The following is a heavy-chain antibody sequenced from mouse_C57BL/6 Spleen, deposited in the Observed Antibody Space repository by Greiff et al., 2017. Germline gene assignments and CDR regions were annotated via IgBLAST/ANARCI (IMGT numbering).Heavy chain of an antibody. CDR1: GYTFTDYN. V-gene: IGHV1-22*01. CDR2: INPNNGGT. Sequence: EVQLQQSGPELVKPGASVKMSCKASGYTFTDYNMHWVKQSHGKSLEWIGYINPNNGGTSYNQKFKGKATLTVNKSSSTAYMELRSLTSEDSAVYYCAREGIDYGNPWFAYWGQGTLVTVSA. J-gene: IGHJ3*01. CDR3: AREGIDYGNPWFAY. D-gene: IGHD2-1*01.